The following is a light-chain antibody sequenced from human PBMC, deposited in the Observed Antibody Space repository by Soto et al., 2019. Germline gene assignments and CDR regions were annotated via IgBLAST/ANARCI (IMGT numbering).Light chain of an antibody. CDR3: SSYTCSSTYVV. V-gene: IGLV2-14*01. CDR2: DVN. J-gene: IGLJ2*01. CDR1: SSDVGGYNY. Sequence: QSALTQPASVSGSPGQSITISCTGTSSDVGGYNYVSWYQQHPGKAPKLMIYDVNNRPSGVSNRFSGSNSGNTASRTLSGLQSEDEADSYCSSYTCSSTYVVFGGGTKLTVL.